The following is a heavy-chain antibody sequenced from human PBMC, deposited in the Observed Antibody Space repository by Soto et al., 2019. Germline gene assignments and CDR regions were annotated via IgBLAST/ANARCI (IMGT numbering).Heavy chain of an antibody. CDR3: ARLSRYGHGSGNSCFIFDN. D-gene: IGHD2-2*01. CDR2: ISYAGANK. J-gene: IGHJ4*02. Sequence: GVSLSLSCAASGFPFRSYALHWVRQAPGKGLEWVAVISYAGANKYVADSVRGRFAISRDNSKNTLYLQMNSLRPEDTSVYYCARLSRYGHGSGNSCFIFDNWGQGPLVTLAA. CDR1: GFPFRSYA. V-gene: IGHV3-30*09.